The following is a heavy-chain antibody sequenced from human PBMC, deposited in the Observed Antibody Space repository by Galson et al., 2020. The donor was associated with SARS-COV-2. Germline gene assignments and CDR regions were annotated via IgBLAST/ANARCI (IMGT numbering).Heavy chain of an antibody. CDR3: ARLHYGEYAPEAFDI. CDR1: GTSISSGSYS. D-gene: IGHD4-17*01. V-gene: IGHV4-30-2*01. Sequence: SEPLSLPCAVSGTSISSGSYSWNWIRQPPGKGLEWIGYIPHSGGTYYNPSLKSRVTISGDRSKNQFSLRLSSVTAADTAVYYCARLHYGEYAPEAFDIWGPGTRVT. CDR2: IPHSGGT. J-gene: IGHJ3*02.